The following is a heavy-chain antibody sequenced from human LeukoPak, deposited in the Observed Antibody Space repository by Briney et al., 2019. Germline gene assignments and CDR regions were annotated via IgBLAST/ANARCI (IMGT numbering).Heavy chain of an antibody. CDR3: AEGSREWELLDAFDI. Sequence: PGGSLRLSCAASGFTFSSYGMTWVRQAPGKGLDWVSGISGSGASTDYADSVKGRFTISRDNAKNTLYLQMNSPRAEDTAVYYCAEGSREWELLDAFDIWGQGTMVTVSS. CDR1: GFTFSSYG. D-gene: IGHD1-26*01. CDR2: ISGSGAST. V-gene: IGHV3-23*01. J-gene: IGHJ3*02.